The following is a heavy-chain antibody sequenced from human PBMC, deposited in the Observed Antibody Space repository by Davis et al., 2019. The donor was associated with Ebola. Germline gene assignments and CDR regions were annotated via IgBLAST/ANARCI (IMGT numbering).Heavy chain of an antibody. Sequence: GESLKISCAASGFSFTTYWMSWVRQAPGKGLEWVANINQEGSEKYYVDSVKGRFTISRDNSKNTLYLQMNSLRPEDTAVYYCAKDALGEAPYYYYGMDVWGQGTTVTVSS. CDR1: GFSFTTYW. D-gene: IGHD3-16*01. J-gene: IGHJ6*02. V-gene: IGHV3-7*01. CDR3: AKDALGEAPYYYYGMDV. CDR2: INQEGSEK.